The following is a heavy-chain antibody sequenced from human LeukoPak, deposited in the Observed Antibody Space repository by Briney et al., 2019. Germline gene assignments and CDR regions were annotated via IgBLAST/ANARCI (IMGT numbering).Heavy chain of an antibody. J-gene: IGHJ4*02. CDR1: GFTFSDYS. CDR3: ARLMLTATYYFDY. CDR2: ICPSSTYI. V-gene: IGHV3-21*01. D-gene: IGHD2-15*01. Sequence: GGSLRLSCAASGFTFSDYSMNWVRQAPGKGLEWVSSICPSSTYIYYADSVKGRFTISRDNAKNSLYLQMNSLRAEDTAVYYCARLMLTATYYFDYWGQGTLVTVSS.